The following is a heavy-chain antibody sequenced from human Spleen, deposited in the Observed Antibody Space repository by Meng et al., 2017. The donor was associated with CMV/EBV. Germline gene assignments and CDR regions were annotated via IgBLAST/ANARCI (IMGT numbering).Heavy chain of an antibody. CDR2: INPNSGGT. Sequence: DSVKVSCKASGYTFTGYYMHWVRQAHGQGLEWMGWINPNSGGTNYTQKFQGRVTMTRDTSISTAYMELSRLRSDDTAIYYCARTSGTLGWFDPWGQGTLVTVSS. CDR1: GYTFTGYY. J-gene: IGHJ5*02. CDR3: ARTSGTLGWFDP. V-gene: IGHV1-2*02. D-gene: IGHD1-1*01.